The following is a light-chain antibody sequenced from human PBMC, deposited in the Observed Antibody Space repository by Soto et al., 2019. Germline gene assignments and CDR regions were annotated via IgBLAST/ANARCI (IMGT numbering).Light chain of an antibody. V-gene: IGLV2-14*01. J-gene: IGLJ1*01. CDR2: DVT. CDR1: SSDVGGYKY. CDR3: SSYTSSSSYV. Sequence: QSALTQPASVSGSPVQSITISCTGTSSDVGGYKYVSWYQQHPDKAPKLIIYDVTNRPSGISNRFSGSKSVNTASLTISGLQAEDEADYYCSSYTSSSSYVFGAGTKLTVL.